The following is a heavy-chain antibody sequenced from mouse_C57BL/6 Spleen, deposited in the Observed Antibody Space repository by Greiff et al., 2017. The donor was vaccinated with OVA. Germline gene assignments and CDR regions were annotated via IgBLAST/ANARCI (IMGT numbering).Heavy chain of an antibody. D-gene: IGHD1-1*01. V-gene: IGHV1-82*01. J-gene: IGHJ2*01. CDR1: GYAFSSSW. CDR3: ASSSYEYFDY. CDR2: IYPGDGDT. Sequence: QVQLQQSGPELVKPGASVKISCKASGYAFSSSWMNWVKQRPGKGLEWIGRIYPGDGDTNYNGKFKGKATLTADKSSSTAYMQLSSLTSEDSAVYFCASSSYEYFDYWGQGTTLTVSS.